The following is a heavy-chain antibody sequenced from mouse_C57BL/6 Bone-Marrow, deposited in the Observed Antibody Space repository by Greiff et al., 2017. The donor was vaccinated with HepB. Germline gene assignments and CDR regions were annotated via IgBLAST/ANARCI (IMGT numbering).Heavy chain of an antibody. J-gene: IGHJ2*01. CDR1: GYTFTDYE. D-gene: IGHD1-1*01. V-gene: IGHV1-15*01. CDR3: TQSLTTVVATDY. CDR2: IDPETGGT. Sequence: QVQLQQSGAELVRPGASVKLSCKASGYTFTDYEMHWVKQTPVHGLEWIGAIDPETGGTAYNQKFKGKAILTADKSSSTAYMELRSLTSEDSAVYCSTQSLTTVVATDYWGHGATLTVSS.